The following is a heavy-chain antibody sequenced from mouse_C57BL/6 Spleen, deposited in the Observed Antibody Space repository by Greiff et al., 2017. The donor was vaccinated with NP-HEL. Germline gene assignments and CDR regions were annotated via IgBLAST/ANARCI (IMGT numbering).Heavy chain of an antibody. V-gene: IGHV1-9*01. CDR2: ILPGSGST. CDR3: ATITTVVESLYAMDY. J-gene: IGHJ4*01. Sequence: QVQLKQSGAELMKPGASVKLSCKATGYTFTGYWIEWVKQRPGHGLEWIGEILPGSGSTNYNEKFKGKATFTADTSSNTAYMQLSSLTTEDSAIYYCATITTVVESLYAMDYWGQGTSVTVSS. CDR1: GYTFTGYW. D-gene: IGHD1-1*01.